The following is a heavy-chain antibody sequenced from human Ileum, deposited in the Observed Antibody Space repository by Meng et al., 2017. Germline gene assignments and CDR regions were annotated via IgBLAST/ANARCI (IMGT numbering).Heavy chain of an antibody. J-gene: IGHJ4*02. CDR3: ASGSGSLDY. CDR2: TYYRSKWYS. Sequence: QIQLRQSGPGLVKPSQTFSLTCAVSGGSVSSNIAAWNWIRQSPLRGLEWLGRTYYRSKWYSEYAVSVKSRISITPDTSKNQFSLQMNSVTPEDTAVYYCASGSGSLDYWGPGTLVTVSS. V-gene: IGHV6-1*01. D-gene: IGHD3-3*01. CDR1: GGSVSSNIAA.